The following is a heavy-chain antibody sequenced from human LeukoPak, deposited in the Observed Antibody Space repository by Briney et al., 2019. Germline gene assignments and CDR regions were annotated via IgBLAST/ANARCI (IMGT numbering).Heavy chain of an antibody. D-gene: IGHD3-9*01. Sequence: GGSLRLSCAASGFTFSSYNMSWVRQAPGKGLEWVSYISLSSSTIYYADSVKGRFTISRDNAKSSLYLQMNSLRAEDTAVYYCARDPSFTRRYPTYFDYWGQGTLVTVSS. CDR3: ARDPSFTRRYPTYFDY. J-gene: IGHJ4*02. CDR1: GFTFSSYN. CDR2: ISLSSSTI. V-gene: IGHV3-48*01.